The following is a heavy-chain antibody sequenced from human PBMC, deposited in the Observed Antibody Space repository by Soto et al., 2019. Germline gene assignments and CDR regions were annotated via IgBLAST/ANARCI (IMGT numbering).Heavy chain of an antibody. D-gene: IGHD3-9*01. V-gene: IGHV3-15*07. CDR2: IKGKTDGGTT. CDR1: GFTFSNAW. CDR3: TTDPTKRYFDQLDYYYYGMDV. J-gene: IGHJ6*02. Sequence: GGSLRLSCAASGFTFSNAWMNWVRQAPGKGLEWVGRIKGKTDGGTTDYAAPVEGRFTISRDDSKNTLYLQMNSLKTEDTAVYYCTTDPTKRYFDQLDYYYYGMDVWGQGTTVTVSS.